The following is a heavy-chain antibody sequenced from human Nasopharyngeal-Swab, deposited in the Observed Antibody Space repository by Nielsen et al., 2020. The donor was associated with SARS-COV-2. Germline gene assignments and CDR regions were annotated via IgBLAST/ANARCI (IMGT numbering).Heavy chain of an antibody. D-gene: IGHD6-19*01. CDR2: IYHSGST. CDR3: ARVGVGYSSGWYVYYGMDV. V-gene: IGHV4-30-2*01. CDR1: GGSISSGGYS. Sequence: SETLSLTCAVSGGSISSGGYSWSWIRQPPGKGLEWIGYIYHSGSTYYNPSLKSRVTISVGRSKNQFSLKLSSVTAADTAVYYCARVGVGYSSGWYVYYGMDVWGQGTTVTVSS. J-gene: IGHJ6*02.